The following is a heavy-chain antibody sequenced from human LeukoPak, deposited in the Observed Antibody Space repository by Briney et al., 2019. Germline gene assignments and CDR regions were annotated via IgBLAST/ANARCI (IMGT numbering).Heavy chain of an antibody. Sequence: GGSLRLSCAASGFTFSRYDMHWVRQGKGKGLEWVSAIGTAGDTYYPGSVKGRFTISREDAKNSLYLQMNSLRAGDTAVYYCARVPDSGFNNGSDYWGQGTLVTVSS. J-gene: IGHJ4*02. D-gene: IGHD5-12*01. CDR1: GFTFSRYD. CDR3: ARVPDSGFNNGSDY. CDR2: IGTAGDT. V-gene: IGHV3-13*04.